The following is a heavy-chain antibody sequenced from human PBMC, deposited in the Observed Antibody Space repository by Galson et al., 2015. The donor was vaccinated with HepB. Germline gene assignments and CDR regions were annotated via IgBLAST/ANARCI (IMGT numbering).Heavy chain of an antibody. CDR2: ISGSGGGT. Sequence: SLRLACAASGFTFSSYAMSWVRHAPGQGLEWVSAISGSGGGTYYADSVRGRFTIPRDNSKNTLYLQMNSLRAEDTAVYYCAKEGIGVVVAATPHYWGQGTLVTVSS. CDR1: GFTFSSYA. J-gene: IGHJ4*02. CDR3: AKEGIGVVVAATPHY. V-gene: IGHV3-23*01. D-gene: IGHD2-15*01.